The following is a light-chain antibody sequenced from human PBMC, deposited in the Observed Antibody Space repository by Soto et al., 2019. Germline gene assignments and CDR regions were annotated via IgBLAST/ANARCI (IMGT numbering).Light chain of an antibody. J-gene: IGKJ5*01. Sequence: DLQLTQSPSPLSASVGDRFAITCRASQSISTYLNWYQQKPGKAPKLLIYAESNLQSGVPQRFSGSGSGTDLTLTISSLQPEDVATYFCQQSYRTPITCGQGTRLEIK. CDR1: QSISTY. CDR2: AES. V-gene: IGKV1-39*01. CDR3: QQSYRTPIT.